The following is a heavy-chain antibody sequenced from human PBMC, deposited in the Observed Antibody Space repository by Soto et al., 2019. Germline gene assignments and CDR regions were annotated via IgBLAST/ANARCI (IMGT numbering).Heavy chain of an antibody. CDR2: VFTSGTT. D-gene: IGHD3-3*01. Sequence: PSGTLSLTCTVSEGSISTYYWSWIRQPAGKELEWIGHVFTSGTTNYTPSLKSRVSMSLDTAKNQPSLKLRSVTAADTAVYYCARGNSGFWGGYFDSWGQGKLVTVSS. CDR1: EGSISTYY. V-gene: IGHV4-4*07. J-gene: IGHJ4*02. CDR3: ARGNSGFWGGYFDS.